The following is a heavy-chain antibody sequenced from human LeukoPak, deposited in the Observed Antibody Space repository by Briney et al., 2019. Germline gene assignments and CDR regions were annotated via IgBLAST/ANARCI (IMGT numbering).Heavy chain of an antibody. J-gene: IGHJ5*02. D-gene: IGHD3-10*01. CDR2: ILSDGSKE. CDR1: GFTFSSYG. CDR3: ARDWAPMVRDSRFDP. Sequence: GGSLRLSCAASGFTFSSYGMHWVRQAPGKGLEWVAVILSDGSKEFYTDSVKGRFTISRDNSKNTLYLQMNSLRAEDTAVYYCARDWAPMVRDSRFDPWGQGTLVTVSS. V-gene: IGHV3-33*01.